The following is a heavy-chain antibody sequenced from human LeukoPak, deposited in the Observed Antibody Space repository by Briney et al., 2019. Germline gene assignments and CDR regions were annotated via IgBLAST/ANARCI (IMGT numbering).Heavy chain of an antibody. CDR3: ARLSSGYYWGVYYYYYMDV. J-gene: IGHJ6*03. D-gene: IGHD3-22*01. V-gene: IGHV6-1*01. Sequence: SQTLSLTCAISGDSVSSNSAAWNWIRQSPSRGLEWLGRTYYRSKWYNDYAVSVESRITINPDTSKNQFSLKLSSVTAADTAVYYCARLSSGYYWGVYYYYYMDVWGKGTTVTVSS. CDR2: TYYRSKWYN. CDR1: GDSVSSNSAA.